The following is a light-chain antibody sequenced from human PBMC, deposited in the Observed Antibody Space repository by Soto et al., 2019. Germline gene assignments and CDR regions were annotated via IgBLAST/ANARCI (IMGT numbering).Light chain of an antibody. CDR1: SSDIGDYDY. J-gene: IGLJ2*01. CDR2: EVN. Sequence: QSALTQPPSASGSPGQSVTISCSGTSSDIGDYDYVSWYQQHPGKVPKLIISEVNMRPSGVPDRVSASKSGNTASLTVSGLQAEDEANYYCTSYSGTNTLLFGGGTKVTVL. V-gene: IGLV2-8*01. CDR3: TSYSGTNTLL.